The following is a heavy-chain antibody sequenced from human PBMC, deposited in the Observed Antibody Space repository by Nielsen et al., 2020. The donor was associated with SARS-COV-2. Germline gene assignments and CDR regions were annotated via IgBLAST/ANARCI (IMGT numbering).Heavy chain of an antibody. D-gene: IGHD3-3*01. J-gene: IGHJ6*03. Sequence: GGSLKISCAASGFTFSSYGMHWVRQAPDKGLEWVAVISYDGSNKYYADSVKGRFTISRDNSKNTLYLQMNSLRAEDTAIYYCARGGVVPALFYYYYMDVWGRGTRVTVSS. CDR3: ARGGVVPALFYYYYMDV. CDR2: ISYDGSNK. CDR1: GFTFSSYG. V-gene: IGHV3-30*03.